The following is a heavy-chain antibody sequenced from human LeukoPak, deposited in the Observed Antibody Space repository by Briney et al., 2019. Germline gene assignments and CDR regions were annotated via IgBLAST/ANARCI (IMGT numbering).Heavy chain of an antibody. J-gene: IGHJ6*03. CDR1: GFTFSNYA. CDR3: AREGVGIYYYYMDV. CDR2: ITGSGGST. V-gene: IGHV3-23*01. Sequence: GGSLRLSCAASGFTFSNYAMSWVRLAPGKGLEWVSAITGSGGSTYYADSVKGRFTTSRDNSKNTLYLQMNSLRAEDTAVYYCAREGVGIYYYYMDVWGKGTTVTVSS. D-gene: IGHD1-26*01.